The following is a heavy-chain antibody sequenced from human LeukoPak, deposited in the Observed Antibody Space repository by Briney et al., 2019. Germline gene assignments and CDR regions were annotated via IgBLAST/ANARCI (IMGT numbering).Heavy chain of an antibody. CDR3: ARAGAYCSSTSCYGPAYY. V-gene: IGHV3-21*01. D-gene: IGHD2-2*01. J-gene: IGHJ4*02. CDR2: ISSGSSYI. CDR1: GFTFSSYT. Sequence: PGGSLRLSRAASGFTFSSYTMSWVRQAPGKGLEWVSSISSGSSYIYYADSVKGRFTISRDNAKNSLYLQMNSLRTEDTAVYYCARAGAYCSSTSCYGPAYYWGQGTLVTVSS.